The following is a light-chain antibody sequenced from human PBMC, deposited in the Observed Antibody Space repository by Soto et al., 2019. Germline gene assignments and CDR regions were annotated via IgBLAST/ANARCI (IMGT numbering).Light chain of an antibody. Sequence: QSALTQPPSASGSPGQSVTISCTGTSSDVGGYNYDSWYQQHPGKAPKLMIYEVSKRPSGVPYRFSGSKSGNTASLTVSGLRAEDEADYYCSSYADSNNYVFGTGTKLTVL. CDR1: SSDVGGYNY. V-gene: IGLV2-8*01. CDR3: SSYADSNNYV. CDR2: EVS. J-gene: IGLJ1*01.